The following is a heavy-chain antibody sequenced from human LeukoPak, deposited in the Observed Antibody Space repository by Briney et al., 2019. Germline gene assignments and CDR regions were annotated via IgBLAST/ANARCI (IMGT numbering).Heavy chain of an antibody. CDR3: AMTSIAVGGSYYYYYMDV. CDR2: IYTSGST. CDR1: GGSISSGSYY. J-gene: IGHJ6*03. Sequence: SSQTLSLTCTVSGGSISSGSYYWSWIRQPAGKGLEWIGRIYTSGSTNYNPSLKSRVTISVDTSKNQFSLKLSSVTAADTAVYYCAMTSIAVGGSYYYYYMDVWGKGTTVTISS. V-gene: IGHV4-61*02. D-gene: IGHD6-19*01.